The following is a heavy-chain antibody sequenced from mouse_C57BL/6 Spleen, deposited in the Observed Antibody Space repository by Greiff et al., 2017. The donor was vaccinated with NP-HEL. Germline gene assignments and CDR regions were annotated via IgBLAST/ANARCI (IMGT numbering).Heavy chain of an antibody. Sequence: QVQLQQPGAELVMPGASVKLSCKASGYTFTSYWMHWVKQRPGQGLEWIGEIDPSDSYTNYNQKFKGKSTLTVDKSSSTAYMQLSSLTSEDSAVYYCARWRLDGPFAYWGQGTLVTVSA. CDR3: ARWRLDGPFAY. CDR2: IDPSDSYT. D-gene: IGHD2-3*01. V-gene: IGHV1-69*01. J-gene: IGHJ3*01. CDR1: GYTFTSYW.